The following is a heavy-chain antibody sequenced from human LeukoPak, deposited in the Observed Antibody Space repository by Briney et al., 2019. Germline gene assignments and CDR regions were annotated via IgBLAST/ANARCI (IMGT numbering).Heavy chain of an antibody. D-gene: IGHD4-11*01. CDR1: GYTFTNYH. V-gene: IGHV1-8*03. CDR3: ARGPNYSNYGSAYYYYMDV. CDR2: MNPQSGNT. Sequence: ASVKVSCKASGYTFTNYHINWVRQATGQGLEGMGWMNPQSGNTGYAQKFPGRVTITRDTSITTAYVELSSVTSEDTAVYYCARGPNYSNYGSAYYYYMDVWGKGTTVTVSS. J-gene: IGHJ6*03.